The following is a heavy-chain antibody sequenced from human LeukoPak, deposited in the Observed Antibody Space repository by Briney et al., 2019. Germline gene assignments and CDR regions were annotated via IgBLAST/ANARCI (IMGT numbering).Heavy chain of an antibody. J-gene: IGHJ4*02. CDR2: IRYDINTK. CDR3: VKEASWSGYYITYYFDY. CDR1: GLTFSSCG. Sequence: GGSLRLSCAASGLTFSSCGMHWVRQAPGKGLEWVAFIRYDINTKSYAESVRGRFTISRDNSNNTLYLEMNSLRPEDTAVYYCVKEASWSGYYITYYFDYWGQGTLVTVSS. V-gene: IGHV3-30*02. D-gene: IGHD3-3*01.